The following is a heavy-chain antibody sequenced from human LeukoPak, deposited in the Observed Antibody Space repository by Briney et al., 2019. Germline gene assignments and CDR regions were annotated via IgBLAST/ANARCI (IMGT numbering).Heavy chain of an antibody. Sequence: SETLSLTCTVSGDSISSYYWSWIRQPPGKGLEWIGYIYYSGSTNYNPSLKSRVTISVDTSKNQFSLKLSSVTAADTAVYYCARLYGDYRYYGMDVWGQGTTVTVSS. J-gene: IGHJ6*02. V-gene: IGHV4-59*01. CDR3: ARLYGDYRYYGMDV. D-gene: IGHD4-17*01. CDR1: GDSISSYY. CDR2: IYYSGST.